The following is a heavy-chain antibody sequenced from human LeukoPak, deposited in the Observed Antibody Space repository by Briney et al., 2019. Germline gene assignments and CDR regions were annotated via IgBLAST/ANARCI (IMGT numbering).Heavy chain of an antibody. CDR1: GFTFSNAW. V-gene: IGHV4-59*01. CDR3: ARENDRYGRIDY. CDR2: VSYSGST. D-gene: IGHD5-18*01. J-gene: IGHJ4*02. Sequence: GSLRLSCAASGFTFSNAWMSWVRQAPGKGLEWIGYVSYSGSTDYNPSLKSRVIISIDTSKNQFSLRLSSVTAADTAVYYCARENDRYGRIDYWGQGTQVTVSS.